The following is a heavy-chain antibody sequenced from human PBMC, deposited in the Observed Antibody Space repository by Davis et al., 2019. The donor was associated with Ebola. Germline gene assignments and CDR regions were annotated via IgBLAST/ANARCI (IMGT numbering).Heavy chain of an antibody. CDR3: ARQGYCNSTSCNNWFDP. D-gene: IGHD2-2*01. CDR2: IYPGDSDT. CDR1: GYSFTTYW. J-gene: IGHJ5*02. Sequence: GESLKISCEGSGYSFTTYWIGWVRQMPGKGLEWMAIIYPGDSDTKYSPSFQVQVTISADKSISTAYLQWSSLKASDTAMYYCARQGYCNSTSCNNWFDPWGQGTLVTVSS. V-gene: IGHV5-51*01.